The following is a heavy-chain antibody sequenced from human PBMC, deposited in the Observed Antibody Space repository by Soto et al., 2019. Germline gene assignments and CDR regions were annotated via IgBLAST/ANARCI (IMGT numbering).Heavy chain of an antibody. Sequence: EVQLVESGGGLVQPGGSLRLSCAASGFAFGSSWITWVRQAPGKGLEWVANIKGDGSAKSYLDSVRGRFTVSRDNAENSLCLQMNILRAEDTALYYCARDVSPGSGGYYLDAFDIWGQGTRVTVSS. CDR2: IKGDGSAK. J-gene: IGHJ3*02. D-gene: IGHD6-25*01. CDR3: ARDVSPGSGGYYLDAFDI. CDR1: GFAFGSSW. V-gene: IGHV3-7*05.